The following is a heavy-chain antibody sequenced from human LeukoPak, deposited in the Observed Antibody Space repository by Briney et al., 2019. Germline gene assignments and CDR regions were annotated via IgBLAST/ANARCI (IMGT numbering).Heavy chain of an antibody. Sequence: PGGSLRLSCAASGFTFDDYAMHWVRQAPGKGLEWVSGISWNSGSIGYADSVKGRFTISRDNAKNSLYLQMNSLRAGDTAVYYCARVGSYGDYDYWGQGTLVTVSS. J-gene: IGHJ4*02. V-gene: IGHV3-9*01. CDR3: ARVGSYGDYDY. D-gene: IGHD4-17*01. CDR2: ISWNSGSI. CDR1: GFTFDDYA.